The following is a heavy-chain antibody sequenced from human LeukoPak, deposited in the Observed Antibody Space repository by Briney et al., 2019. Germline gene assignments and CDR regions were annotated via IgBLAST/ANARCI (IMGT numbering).Heavy chain of an antibody. Sequence: SDTLSPTCAVSGYSISSSNWWGWIRQPPGKGLEWIGYIYYSGSTNYNPSLKSRVTISVDTSKNQFSLKLSSVTAADTAVYYCARDGGSYYGSGSYYKRRWWFDPWGQGTLVTVSS. V-gene: IGHV4-28*03. J-gene: IGHJ5*02. CDR1: GYSISSSNW. CDR2: IYYSGST. D-gene: IGHD3-10*01. CDR3: ARDGGSYYGSGSYYKRRWWFDP.